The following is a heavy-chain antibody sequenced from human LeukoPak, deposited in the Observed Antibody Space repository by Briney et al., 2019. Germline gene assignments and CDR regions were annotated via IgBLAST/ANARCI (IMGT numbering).Heavy chain of an antibody. V-gene: IGHV3-23*01. Sequence: GGSLRLSRAASGFTFSSYAMSWVRQAPGKGLEWVSTISGSGGSTDYADSVKGRFTISRDNSKNTLYLQMNSLRAEDTAVYYCAKAYGSGWAPFDYWGQGTLVTVSS. CDR1: GFTFSSYA. D-gene: IGHD6-19*01. J-gene: IGHJ4*02. CDR3: AKAYGSGWAPFDY. CDR2: ISGSGGST.